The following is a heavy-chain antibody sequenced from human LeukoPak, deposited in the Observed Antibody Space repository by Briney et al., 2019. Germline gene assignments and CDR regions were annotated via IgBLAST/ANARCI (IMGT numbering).Heavy chain of an antibody. Sequence: SQTLSLTCTVSGGSISSGSYYWSWIRQPAGMGLEWIGRIYTSGSTNYNPSLKSRVTISVDTSKNQFSLKLSSVTAADTAVYYCARDRVTFDAFDIWGQGTMVTVSS. CDR2: IYTSGST. V-gene: IGHV4-61*02. CDR1: GGSISSGSYY. D-gene: IGHD4-23*01. J-gene: IGHJ3*02. CDR3: ARDRVTFDAFDI.